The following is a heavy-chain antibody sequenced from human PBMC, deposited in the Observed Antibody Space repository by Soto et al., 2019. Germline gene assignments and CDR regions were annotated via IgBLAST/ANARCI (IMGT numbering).Heavy chain of an antibody. CDR1: GFTFNNYA. CDR3: GKGNSKWGTGDAFDI. V-gene: IGHV3-23*01. J-gene: IGHJ3*02. D-gene: IGHD7-27*01. CDR2: ISGTGDST. Sequence: EVQLLESGGGVVQPGGSLGLSCAASGFTFNNYALNWVRQAPGKGLEWVSSISGTGDSTFYAGSAKGRFTISRDNSKNTLFLQMTSLRAEDTAVYYCGKGNSKWGTGDAFDIWGQGTMVTVSS.